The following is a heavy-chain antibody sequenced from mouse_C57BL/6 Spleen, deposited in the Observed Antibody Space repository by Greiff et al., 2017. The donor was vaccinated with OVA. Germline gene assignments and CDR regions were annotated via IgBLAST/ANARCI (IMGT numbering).Heavy chain of an antibody. V-gene: IGHV5-9-1*02. CDR2: ISSGGDYI. D-gene: IGHD1-1*01. J-gene: IGHJ2*01. Sequence: DVQLVESGEGLVKPGGSLKLSCAASGFTFSSYAMSWVRQTPEKRLEWVAYISSGGDYIYYADTVKGRFTISRDNARNTLYLQMSSLKSEDTAMYYCTRDRNYGSSYRGSYYFDYWGQGTTLTVSS. CDR3: TRDRNYGSSYRGSYYFDY. CDR1: GFTFSSYA.